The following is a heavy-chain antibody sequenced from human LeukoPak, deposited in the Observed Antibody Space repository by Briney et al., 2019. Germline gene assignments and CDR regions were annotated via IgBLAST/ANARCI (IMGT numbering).Heavy chain of an antibody. V-gene: IGHV3-23*01. D-gene: IGHD6-6*01. CDR2: ISGSGGST. J-gene: IGHJ4*02. CDR3: AKDLRIAARRGNFDY. Sequence: PGGSLRLSCAASGFTFSSYAMSWLRQPPGKGLEWVSAISGSGGSTYYAASVKGRFTISRDNSENTLYLQMNSLRAEDTAVYYCAKDLRIAARRGNFDYWGQGTLVTVSS. CDR1: GFTFSSYA.